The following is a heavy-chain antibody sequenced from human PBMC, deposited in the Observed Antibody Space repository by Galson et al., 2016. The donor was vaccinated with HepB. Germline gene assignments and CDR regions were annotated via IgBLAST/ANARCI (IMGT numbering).Heavy chain of an antibody. CDR3: ARGASSSSYGSRWFYP. D-gene: IGHD6-6*01. J-gene: IGHJ5*02. Sequence: SETLSLTCTVSGGFIRSYYWSWIRQPPGKGLEWIGYIYYSGSANYNPSLMSRVTISVDSSKNQFSLKLSSVTAADTAVYFCARGASSSSYGSRWFYPWGQGILVTVSS. V-gene: IGHV4-59*01. CDR2: IYYSGSA. CDR1: GGFIRSYY.